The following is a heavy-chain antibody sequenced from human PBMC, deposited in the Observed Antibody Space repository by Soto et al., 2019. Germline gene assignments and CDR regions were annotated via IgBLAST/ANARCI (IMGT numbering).Heavy chain of an antibody. CDR1: GGTFSSYG. Sequence: QVQPVQSGAEVKKPGSSVKVSCKASGGTFSSYGISWVRQAPGQWLEWMGGIIPIFGTANYAQKFQGRVTITADESTSTAYMELSSLRSEDTAVYYCAGRRGEYCTNGVCSWFDPWGQGTLVTVSS. CDR3: AGRRGEYCTNGVCSWFDP. V-gene: IGHV1-69*01. CDR2: IIPIFGTA. J-gene: IGHJ5*02. D-gene: IGHD2-8*01.